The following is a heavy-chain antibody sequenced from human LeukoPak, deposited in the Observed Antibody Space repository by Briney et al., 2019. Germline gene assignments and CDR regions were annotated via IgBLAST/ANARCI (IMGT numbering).Heavy chain of an antibody. CDR2: IYPGDSGT. V-gene: IGHV5-51*01. D-gene: IGHD3-3*01. J-gene: IGHJ4*02. Sequence: GESLKISCKGSGYSFANYWIGWVRQMPGKGLEWMGIIYPGDSGTRYSPSFQGQVTISADKSITTAYLQWSSLKASDTAMYYCARRLLLPNDFWSGYSYWGQGTLVTVSS. CDR1: GYSFANYW. CDR3: ARRLLLPNDFWSGYSY.